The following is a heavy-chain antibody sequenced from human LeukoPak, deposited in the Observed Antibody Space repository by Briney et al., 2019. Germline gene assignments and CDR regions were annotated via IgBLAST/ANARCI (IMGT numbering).Heavy chain of an antibody. J-gene: IGHJ6*02. CDR2: INPNSGDT. CDR1: GYTFTDYY. V-gene: IGHV1-2*02. D-gene: IGHD3-22*01. CDR3: ARDFPYYYDISGYPNYGMDV. Sequence: ASVKVSCKASGYTFTDYYINWVRQAPGQGLELMGWINPNSGDTNYEQKFQGRVTMTRDTSISTAYMELSRLRSDDTAVYYCARDFPYYYDISGYPNYGMDVWGQGTTVTVSS.